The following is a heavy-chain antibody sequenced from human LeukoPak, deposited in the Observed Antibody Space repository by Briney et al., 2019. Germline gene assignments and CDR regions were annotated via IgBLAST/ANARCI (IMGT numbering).Heavy chain of an antibody. CDR3: VHIVVVPAAIGDYYYYGMDV. CDR2: IIPFFGIA. Sequence: SVKVSCKASGGTFSSYAISWVRQAPGQGLEWMGRIIPFFGIANYAQKFQGRVTITADKSTSTAYMELSSLRSEDTAVYYCVHIVVVPAAIGDYYYYGMDVWGQGTTVTVSS. J-gene: IGHJ6*02. V-gene: IGHV1-69*04. CDR1: GGTFSSYA. D-gene: IGHD2-2*01.